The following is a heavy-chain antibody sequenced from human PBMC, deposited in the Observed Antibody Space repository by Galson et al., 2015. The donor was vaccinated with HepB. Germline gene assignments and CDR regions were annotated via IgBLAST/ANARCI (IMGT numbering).Heavy chain of an antibody. D-gene: IGHD1-26*01. CDR3: GNSRVGSYTHSDY. V-gene: IGHV3-23*01. CDR1: GFTFSSYD. CDR2: ICGSGGRT. Sequence: SLRLSCAASGFTFSSYDMNWVRQAPGKGLEWVSAICGSGGRTYDAAAEKGWFTICRDNSNTTLHLKMNSMRADDTAVHYCGNSRVGSYTHSDYWGQGALVTVSS. J-gene: IGHJ4*02.